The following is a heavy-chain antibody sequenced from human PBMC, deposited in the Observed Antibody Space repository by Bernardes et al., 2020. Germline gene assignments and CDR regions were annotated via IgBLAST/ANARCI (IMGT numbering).Heavy chain of an antibody. Sequence: GGSLRLSCVASGFTFSNYAMSWVRQAPGKGLEWVSAISGSGGTTYYADSVKGRFTISRDNSKNTLYVQMNSLRAEDTAVYYCVKGYSSGFPDRWGQGTLVTVSS. V-gene: IGHV3-23*01. D-gene: IGHD6-19*01. CDR1: GFTFSNYA. CDR3: VKGYSSGFPDR. J-gene: IGHJ4*02. CDR2: ISGSGGTT.